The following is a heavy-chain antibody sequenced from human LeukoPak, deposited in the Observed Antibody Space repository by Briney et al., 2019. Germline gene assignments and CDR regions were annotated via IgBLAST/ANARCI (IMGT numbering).Heavy chain of an antibody. Sequence: GESLKISRKGSGYSFTTYWIAWVRQMPGRGLEWMGIISPDDSEIRYSPSFRGQVTISADKSISTAYLQWSRLKASDTAIYYCARHEGSGSYYSYWGQGTLVTVSS. CDR1: GYSFTTYW. CDR2: ISPDDSEI. CDR3: ARHEGSGSYYSY. V-gene: IGHV5-51*01. D-gene: IGHD1-26*01. J-gene: IGHJ4*02.